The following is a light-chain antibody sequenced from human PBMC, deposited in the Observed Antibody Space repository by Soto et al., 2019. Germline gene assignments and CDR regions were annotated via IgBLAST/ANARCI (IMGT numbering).Light chain of an antibody. CDR1: QSVNND. V-gene: IGKV3-15*01. CDR3: QQYDDWRWT. J-gene: IGKJ1*01. Sequence: EIVMTQSLASLSVSPGERVTLSCRASQSVNNDLAWYQQKPGQAPRLLIYGASTRATGIPARFSGGGSGTEFTLTISSLQSEDFAVYYCQQYDDWRWTFGQGTKAEI. CDR2: GAS.